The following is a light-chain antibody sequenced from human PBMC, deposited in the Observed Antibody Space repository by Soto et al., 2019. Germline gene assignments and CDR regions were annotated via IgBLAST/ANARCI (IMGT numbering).Light chain of an antibody. CDR2: SNN. CDR3: AAWDDSLNGVV. Sequence: QSVLTQPPSASRTPGQRVTISCSGSSSNIGSNTVNWYQQLPGTAPKLLIYSNNQRPSGVPDRFSGSKSGTSASLAISGVQSADEADYYCAAWDDSLNGVVFGGGTKVTVL. J-gene: IGLJ2*01. V-gene: IGLV1-44*01. CDR1: SSNIGSNT.